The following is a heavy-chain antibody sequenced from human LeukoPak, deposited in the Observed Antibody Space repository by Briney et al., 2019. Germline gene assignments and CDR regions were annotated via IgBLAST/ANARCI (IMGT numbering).Heavy chain of an antibody. D-gene: IGHD6-19*01. J-gene: IGHJ4*02. CDR3: ARTHSSGWPNYFDY. V-gene: IGHV1-69*04. CDR2: IIPILGIA. Sequence: ASVKVSCKASGYTFTSYDISWVRQAPGQGLEWMGRIIPILGIANYAQKFQGRVTITADKSTSTAYMELSSLRSEDTAVYYCARTHSSGWPNYFDYWGQGTLVTVSS. CDR1: GYTFTSYD.